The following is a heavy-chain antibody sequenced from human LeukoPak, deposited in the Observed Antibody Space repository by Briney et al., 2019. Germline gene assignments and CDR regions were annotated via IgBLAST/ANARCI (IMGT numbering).Heavy chain of an antibody. CDR3: APIGGWGTYPLDY. CDR1: GFTFSSYG. V-gene: IGHV3-30*03. Sequence: QPGRSLRLSCAASGFTFSSYGMHWVRQAPGKGLEWVAVISYDGSNKYYADSVKGRFTISRDNSKNTLYLQMNSLRVDDTAVYYCAPIGGWGTYPLDYWGQGPLVTVSS. J-gene: IGHJ4*02. CDR2: ISYDGSNK. D-gene: IGHD3-16*01.